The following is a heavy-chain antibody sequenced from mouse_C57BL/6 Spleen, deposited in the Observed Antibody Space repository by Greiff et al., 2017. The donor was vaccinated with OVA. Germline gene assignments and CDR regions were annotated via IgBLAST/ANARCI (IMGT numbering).Heavy chain of an antibody. CDR1: GFNIKDDY. D-gene: IGHD2-2*01. Sequence: VQLQQSGAELVRPGASVKLSCTASGFNIKDDYMHWVKQRPEQGLEWIGWIDPENGDTEYASKFQGKVTITADTSSNTAYLQLSSLTSEDTAVYYCTTFGLRRGDYWGQGTTLTVSS. CDR2: IDPENGDT. CDR3: TTFGLRRGDY. V-gene: IGHV14-4*01. J-gene: IGHJ2*01.